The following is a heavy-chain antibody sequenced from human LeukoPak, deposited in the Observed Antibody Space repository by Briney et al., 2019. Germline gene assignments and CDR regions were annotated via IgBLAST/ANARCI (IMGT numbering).Heavy chain of an antibody. J-gene: IGHJ4*02. V-gene: IGHV3-23*01. Sequence: PGGSLRLSCGPSRFTFSSYAMSGVRQAPGEGREWVSGISGSGSTTYYADSGKGRFTISRDSSKRTLYLQMNSLRAEDTAVYYCAKEPPFDDYCFDFWGQGTLVTVSS. CDR1: RFTFSSYA. CDR2: ISGSGSTT. D-gene: IGHD3/OR15-3a*01. CDR3: AKEPPFDDYCFDF.